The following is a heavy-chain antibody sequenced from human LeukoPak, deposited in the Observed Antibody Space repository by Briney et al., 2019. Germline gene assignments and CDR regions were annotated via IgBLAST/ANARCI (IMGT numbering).Heavy chain of an antibody. J-gene: IGHJ4*02. CDR3: AKDLDCSGGTCHKAFDC. D-gene: IGHD2-15*01. CDR2: IRYDGSDK. Sequence: GGSLRLSCATSGFTFNTHGMHWVRQAPGKGLEWVAFIRYDGSDKFYGDSVKGRFTTSRDNSKNTLYLQMSRLRVEDTAVYYCAKDLDCSGGTCHKAFDCWGQGTLVTVSS. V-gene: IGHV3-30*02. CDR1: GFTFNTHG.